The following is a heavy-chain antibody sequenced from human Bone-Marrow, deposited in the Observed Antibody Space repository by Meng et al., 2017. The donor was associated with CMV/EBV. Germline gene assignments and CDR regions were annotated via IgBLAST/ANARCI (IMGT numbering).Heavy chain of an antibody. CDR3: ARVQSIVGAAPSLGY. D-gene: IGHD1-26*01. J-gene: IGHJ4*02. V-gene: IGHV1-2*02. Sequence: ASVKVSCKASGGTFSSYAISWVRQAPGQGLEWMGWINPNSGGTNYAQKFQGRVTMTRDTSISTAYMELSRLRSDDTAVYYCARVQSIVGAAPSLGYWGQGTLVTVSS. CDR2: INPNSGGT. CDR1: GGTFSSYA.